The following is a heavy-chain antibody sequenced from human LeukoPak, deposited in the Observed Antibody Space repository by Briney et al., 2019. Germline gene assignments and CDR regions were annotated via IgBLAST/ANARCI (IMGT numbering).Heavy chain of an antibody. V-gene: IGHV3-NL1*01. CDR3: AELGITMIGGV. D-gene: IGHD3-10*02. CDR2: IYSGGST. J-gene: IGHJ6*04. CDR1: GFTFSGYG. Sequence: PGGSQRLSCAASGFTFSGYGMHWVRQAPGKGLEWVSVIYSGGSTYYADSVKGRFTISRDNAKNSLYLQMNSLRAEDTAVYYCAELGITMIGGVWGKGTTVTISS.